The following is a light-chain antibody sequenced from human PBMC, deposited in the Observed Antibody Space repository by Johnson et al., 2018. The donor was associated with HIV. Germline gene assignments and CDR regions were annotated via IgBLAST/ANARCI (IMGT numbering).Light chain of an antibody. Sequence: QSVLTQSPSVCAATGQKVTISCSGSSSTIGNNYVSWYQVLPGTAPKLLIYKNNERPSGIPDRFSGSKSGTSATLGITGLQTGDEADYYCGTWDTSLSAGGVFGTGTKVTVL. J-gene: IGLJ1*01. CDR3: GTWDTSLSAGGV. V-gene: IGLV1-51*02. CDR2: KNN. CDR1: SSTIGNNY.